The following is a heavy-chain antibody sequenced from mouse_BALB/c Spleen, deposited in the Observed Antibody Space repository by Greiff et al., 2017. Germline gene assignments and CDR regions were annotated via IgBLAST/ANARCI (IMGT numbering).Heavy chain of an antibody. Sequence: VQLKESGPGLVKPSQSLSLTCSVTGYSITSGYYWNWIRQFPGNKLEWMGYISYDGSNNYNPSLKNRISITRDTSKNQFFLKLNSVTTEDTATFYCAKAGYYYGRYYAMDYWGQGTSVTVAS. V-gene: IGHV3-6*02. D-gene: IGHD1-1*01. CDR3: AKAGYYYGRYYAMDY. J-gene: IGHJ4*01. CDR2: ISYDGSN. CDR1: GYSITSGYY.